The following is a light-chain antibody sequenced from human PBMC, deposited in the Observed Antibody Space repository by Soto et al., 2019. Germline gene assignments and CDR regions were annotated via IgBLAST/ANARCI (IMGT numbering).Light chain of an antibody. CDR2: DVS. J-gene: IGLJ2*01. V-gene: IGLV2-11*01. Sequence: SALTQPRSVSGSPGQSVTISCTGTSSDVGGYNFVSWYQQHPGKAPKLMIYDVSQRPSGVPDRFSGSKSGNTASLTISGLQDEDEADYYCCSYAGSHFLFGGGTKLTVL. CDR3: CSYAGSHFL. CDR1: SSDVGGYNF.